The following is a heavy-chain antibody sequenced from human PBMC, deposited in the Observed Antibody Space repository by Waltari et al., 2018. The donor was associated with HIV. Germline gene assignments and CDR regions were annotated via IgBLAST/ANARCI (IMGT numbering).Heavy chain of an antibody. J-gene: IGHJ1*01. D-gene: IGHD3-22*01. CDR3: ARARTARYYYDSASFQH. Sequence: QVQLVQSGAEVKKPGSSVKVSCKASGGTFSSYTISWVRQAPGQGLEWMGRIIPFLGIANYAQKFQGRVTITADKSTSTAYMELSSLRSEDTAVYYCARARTARYYYDSASFQHWGQGTLVTVSS. V-gene: IGHV1-69*02. CDR1: GGTFSSYT. CDR2: IIPFLGIA.